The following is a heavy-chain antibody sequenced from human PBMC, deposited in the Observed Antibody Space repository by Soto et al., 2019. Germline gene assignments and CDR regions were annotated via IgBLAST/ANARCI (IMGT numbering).Heavy chain of an antibody. J-gene: IGHJ4*02. CDR2: IYPGDSDT. D-gene: IGHD3-22*01. CDR3: ARQFPNYYDSSGYYFDY. V-gene: IGHV5-51*01. CDR1: GYSFTSYW. Sequence: PGESLKISCKGSGYSFTSYWIGWVRQMPGKGLEWMGTIYPGDSDTRYSPSFQGQVTISADKSISTAYLQWSSLKASDTAMYYCARQFPNYYDSSGYYFDYWGQGTLVTVSS.